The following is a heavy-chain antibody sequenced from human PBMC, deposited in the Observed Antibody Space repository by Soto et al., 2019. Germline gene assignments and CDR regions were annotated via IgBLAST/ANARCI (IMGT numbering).Heavy chain of an antibody. CDR1: GYTFSNCG. CDR2: FSSYNADA. Sequence: ASLKFSCWASGYTFSNCGSSWERQDPGQGLEGMGWFSSYNADARNEQNIQGRVTMTTDTSTSTAYMELWSLRSDDTAVYYCASYNCRVLYLWGQGTL. V-gene: IGHV1-18*01. D-gene: IGHD3-10*01. J-gene: IGHJ5*02. CDR3: ASYNCRVLYL.